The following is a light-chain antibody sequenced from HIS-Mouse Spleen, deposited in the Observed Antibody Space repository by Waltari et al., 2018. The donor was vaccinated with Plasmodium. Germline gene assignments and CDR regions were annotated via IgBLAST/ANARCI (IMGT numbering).Light chain of an antibody. CDR3: CSYAGSSTYV. V-gene: IGLV2-23*01. J-gene: IGLJ1*01. CDR1: SSDVGSYNL. Sequence: QSALTQPASVSGSPGQSITISCTGTSSDVGSYNLVSWYQQHPGKAPKLMIYEGSKRPSGVSNRFPGFKSGNTAFLTISGLQAEDEADYYCCSYAGSSTYVFGTGTKVTVL. CDR2: EGS.